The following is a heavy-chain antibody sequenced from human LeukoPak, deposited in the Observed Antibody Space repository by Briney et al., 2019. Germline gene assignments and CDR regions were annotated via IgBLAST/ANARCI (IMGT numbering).Heavy chain of an antibody. CDR2: INQDGSEK. D-gene: IGHD2-15*01. CDR3: ARDHVVDGLVFDY. V-gene: IGHV3-7*01. CDR1: GFTFISHW. J-gene: IGHJ4*02. Sequence: PAGGSLRLSCAASGFTFISHWMSWVRQAPGKGLEWVANINQDGSEKYYVDSVKGRFTISRDNAKNSLYLQMNTLSPEDTAIYYCARDHVVDGLVFDYWGQGTLVTVSS.